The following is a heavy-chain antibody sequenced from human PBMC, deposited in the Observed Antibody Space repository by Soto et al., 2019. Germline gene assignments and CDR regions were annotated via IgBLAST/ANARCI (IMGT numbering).Heavy chain of an antibody. D-gene: IGHD3-22*01. CDR2: ISAYNGNT. J-gene: IGHJ6*02. Sequence: QVQLLQSGAEVKKPVSSVKVSCKASGYTFTSYGISWVRQAPGQGLEWMGWISAYNGNTNYAQKLQGRVTMTTDTSTSTAYMELRSLRSDDTAVYYCARGGRHDSSGYYLPFSGMDVWGQGTTVTVSS. V-gene: IGHV1-18*01. CDR3: ARGGRHDSSGYYLPFSGMDV. CDR1: GYTFTSYG.